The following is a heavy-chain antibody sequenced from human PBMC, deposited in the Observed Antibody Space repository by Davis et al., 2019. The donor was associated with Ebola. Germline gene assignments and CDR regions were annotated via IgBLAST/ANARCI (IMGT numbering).Heavy chain of an antibody. CDR3: AKDTSNIWFDI. Sequence: PGGSLRLSCAASGFIFSSYVMNWVRQAPGKGLEWVSTLGTSADAYYADSVKGRFTISRDNSRNTLYLQMNGLRVEDTAIYYCAKDTSNIWFDIWGQGTNVTVSS. V-gene: IGHV3-23*01. CDR1: GFIFSSYV. D-gene: IGHD1-26*01. CDR2: LGTSADA. J-gene: IGHJ3*02.